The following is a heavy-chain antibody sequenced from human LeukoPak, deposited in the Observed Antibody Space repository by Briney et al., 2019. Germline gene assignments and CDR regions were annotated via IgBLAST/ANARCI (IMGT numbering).Heavy chain of an antibody. CDR3: ARAPYGSGGDFDY. J-gene: IGHJ4*02. D-gene: IGHD3-10*01. Sequence: GGSLRLSCAASGFTFSSYAMHWVRQAPGKGLEWVAVISYDGSNKYYADSVKGRFTISRDNAKNSLYLQMNSLRTEDTAVYYCARAPYGSGGDFDYWGQGTLVTVSS. V-gene: IGHV3-30-3*01. CDR1: GFTFSSYA. CDR2: ISYDGSNK.